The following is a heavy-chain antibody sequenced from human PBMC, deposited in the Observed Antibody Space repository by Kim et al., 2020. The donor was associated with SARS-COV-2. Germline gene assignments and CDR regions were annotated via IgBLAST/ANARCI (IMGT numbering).Heavy chain of an antibody. V-gene: IGHV3-33*05. CDR1: GFTFSSYG. J-gene: IGHJ3*02. CDR2: ISYDGSNK. Sequence: GGSLRLSCAASGFTFSSYGMHWVRQAPGKGLEWVAVISYDGSNKYYADSVKGRFTISRDNSKNTLYLQMNSLRAEDTAVYYCARDVGVYGSPGAFDIWGQGTMVTVSS. D-gene: IGHD3-10*01. CDR3: ARDVGVYGSPGAFDI.